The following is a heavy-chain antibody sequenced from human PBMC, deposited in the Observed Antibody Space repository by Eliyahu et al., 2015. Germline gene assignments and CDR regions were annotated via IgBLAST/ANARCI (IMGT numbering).Heavy chain of an antibody. Sequence: QVQLVESGGGVVQPGRSLRLSCAAXGFPFXSXXMPXXSQAPGKGLEWVAVISYDGSNKYYADSVKGRFTISRDNSKNTLYLQMNSLRAEDTAVYYCAKDSYYYDSSGYYPHYYYYYMDVWGKGTTVTVSS. J-gene: IGHJ6*03. CDR1: GFPFXSXX. V-gene: IGHV3-30*18. CDR2: ISYDGSNK. D-gene: IGHD3-22*01. CDR3: AKDSYYYDSSGYYPHYYYYYMDV.